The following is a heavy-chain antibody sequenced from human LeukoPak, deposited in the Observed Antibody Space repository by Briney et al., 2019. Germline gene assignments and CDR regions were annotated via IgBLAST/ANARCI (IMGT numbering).Heavy chain of an antibody. CDR3: ARGDYGAYGYFQH. D-gene: IGHD4-17*01. J-gene: IGHJ1*01. V-gene: IGHV3-30-3*01. CDR1: GFTFSTYA. CDR2: ISYDGSRK. Sequence: PGGSLRLSCAASGFTFSTYAMHWVRQAPGKGLEWLAVISYDGSRKYYADSVKGRFTISRDTSKNTLYLQMDSLRTEDTGVYYCARGDYGAYGYFQHWGQGTLVTVSS.